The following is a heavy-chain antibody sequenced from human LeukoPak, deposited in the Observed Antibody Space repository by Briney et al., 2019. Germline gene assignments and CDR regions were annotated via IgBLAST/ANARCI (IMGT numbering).Heavy chain of an antibody. Sequence: GESLKISCKGSGYSFPTYWIAWVRQMPGKGLVWLGIIYPDESNIRYCPSFQGQVTISADKSISTAYLQWSSLRASDTAMYYCARPPSRGYSSSFEYWGQGTLVTVSS. CDR2: IYPDESNI. CDR3: ARPPSRGYSSSFEY. V-gene: IGHV5-51*01. J-gene: IGHJ4*02. CDR1: GYSFPTYW. D-gene: IGHD2-2*03.